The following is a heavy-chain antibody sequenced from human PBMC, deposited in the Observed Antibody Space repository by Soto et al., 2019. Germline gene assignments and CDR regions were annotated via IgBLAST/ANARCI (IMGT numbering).Heavy chain of an antibody. D-gene: IGHD3-22*01. CDR3: ASGSGYYRQNPIQRKYYYNYMDV. CDR1: GGSVSGYY. V-gene: IGHV4-59*02. J-gene: IGHJ6*03. Sequence: QVQRQESGPGLVNPSETLSLSCTVSGGSVSGYYWSWIRQPPGKGLEWVGFVSDSGSTKHNPSLTSQITVELDISKNQFSLKLSTVTAADTAVYYCASGSGYYRQNPIQRKYYYNYMDVWGKGTTVTVSS. CDR2: VSDSGST.